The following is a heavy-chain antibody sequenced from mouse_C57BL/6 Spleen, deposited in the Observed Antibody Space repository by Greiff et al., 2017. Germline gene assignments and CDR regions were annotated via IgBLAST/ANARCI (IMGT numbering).Heavy chain of an antibody. V-gene: IGHV1-82*01. CDR3: ATNWGRYYARDY. D-gene: IGHD4-1*01. J-gene: IGHJ4*01. CDR2: IYPGDGVT. Sequence: QVQLQQSGPELVKPGASVKISCKASGYAFSSSWMNWVKQRPGKGLEWIGRIYPGDGVTNYNGKFKGKATLTADKSSSTAYMQLSSLTSEDSAVYFCATNWGRYYARDYWGQGTSVTVSS. CDR1: GYAFSSSW.